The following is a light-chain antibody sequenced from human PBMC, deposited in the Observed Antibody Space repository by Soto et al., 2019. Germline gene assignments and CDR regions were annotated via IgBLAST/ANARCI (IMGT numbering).Light chain of an antibody. CDR3: QQYNNWPRT. V-gene: IGKV3D-15*01. Sequence: PGERVTLSFRASQSVSSSYLTWYQQKPGQAPRLLIYGASTRATSIPARFSGSGSGTEFTLTISSLQSEDFAVYYCQQYNNWPRTFGQGTKVDIK. J-gene: IGKJ1*01. CDR2: GAS. CDR1: QSVSSSY.